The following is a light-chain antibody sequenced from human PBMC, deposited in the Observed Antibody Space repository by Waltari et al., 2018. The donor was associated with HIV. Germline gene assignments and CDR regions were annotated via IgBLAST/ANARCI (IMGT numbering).Light chain of an antibody. V-gene: IGLV2-14*03. CDR2: DFD. CDR1: DSDFGFYTF. CDR3: ASFTGDNTVM. J-gene: IGLJ3*02. Sequence: SAVTQPASVSGLPGQSTTLSCTGGDSDFGFYTFVYWYQQHSGNPPHLILYDFDSRASGVSDRFSGSMSGNTASLTISGLRAEDEAHYYCASFTGDNTVMFGGGTEVTVL.